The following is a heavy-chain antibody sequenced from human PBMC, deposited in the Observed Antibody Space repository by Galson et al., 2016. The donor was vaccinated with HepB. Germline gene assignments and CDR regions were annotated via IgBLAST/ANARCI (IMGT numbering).Heavy chain of an antibody. D-gene: IGHD4-11*01. Sequence: SLRLSCAASGFDFSTYAIHWVRQTPGKGLEWVTVISYGGTKKYYADSVKGRFTISRDNSKSTVYLQMNSLRTVDTAVYYCSTSNYKSYNAGFDYWGQGTLVTVSS. V-gene: IGHV3-30*03. CDR3: STSNYKSYNAGFDY. CDR1: GFDFSTYA. J-gene: IGHJ4*02. CDR2: ISYGGTKK.